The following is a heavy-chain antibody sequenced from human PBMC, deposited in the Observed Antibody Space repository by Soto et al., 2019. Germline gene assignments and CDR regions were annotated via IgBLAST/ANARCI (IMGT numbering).Heavy chain of an antibody. J-gene: IGHJ4*02. Sequence: GGSLRLSCAASGFTFSSYAMSGVRQAPGKGLEWVSAISGSGGSTYYADSVKGRFTISRDNSKNTLYLQMSSLRAEDTAVYYCAKQNGYGGNSELEYWGQGTLVTVSS. V-gene: IGHV3-23*01. D-gene: IGHD2-21*02. CDR3: AKQNGYGGNSELEY. CDR2: ISGSGGST. CDR1: GFTFSSYA.